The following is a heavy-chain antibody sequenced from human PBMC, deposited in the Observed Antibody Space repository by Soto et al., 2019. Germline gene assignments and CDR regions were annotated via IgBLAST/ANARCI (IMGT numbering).Heavy chain of an antibody. Sequence: SLRLSCAASGFTFSSYALHWVRQAPGKGLEWVSVILFDGSKKYYVDSVKGRFIISRDNSQNTLYLQMNKLRPEDTAVYYCAKEGEHSSGWANFDYWGQGTLVTVSS. V-gene: IGHV3-30-3*01. CDR1: GFTFSSYA. CDR3: AKEGEHSSGWANFDY. CDR2: ILFDGSKK. J-gene: IGHJ4*02. D-gene: IGHD6-19*01.